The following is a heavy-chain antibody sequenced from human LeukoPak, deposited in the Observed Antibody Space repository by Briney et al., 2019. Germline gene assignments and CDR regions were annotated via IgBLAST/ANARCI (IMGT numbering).Heavy chain of an antibody. CDR2: MSAYNNNT. CDR3: ARDRDGYNGYTD. J-gene: IGHJ4*02. CDR1: GYTFTSYG. Sequence: ASVKVSCKASGYTFTSYGISWVRQAPGQGLEWMGWMSAYNNNTNYAQKLQGRVTMTTETSTSTAYMELRSLRSDDTAVYYCARDRDGYNGYTDWGQGTLVTVSS. V-gene: IGHV1-18*01. D-gene: IGHD5-24*01.